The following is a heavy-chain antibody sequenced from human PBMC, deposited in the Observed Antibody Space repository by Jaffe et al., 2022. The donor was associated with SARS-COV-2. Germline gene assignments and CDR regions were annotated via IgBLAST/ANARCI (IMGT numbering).Heavy chain of an antibody. CDR2: ISPDGGEA. Sequence: EVQLVESGGDLVQSGGSLRVSCAASGFTFRSDWMDWVRQAPGKGLEWVANISPDGGEANYVDSVKGRFTISRDNAKNSLYLQMNTLRAEDTAVYYCSRTLVNWGQGSLVTVSS. J-gene: IGHJ4*02. CDR3: SRTLVN. CDR1: GFTFRSDW. V-gene: IGHV3-7*03.